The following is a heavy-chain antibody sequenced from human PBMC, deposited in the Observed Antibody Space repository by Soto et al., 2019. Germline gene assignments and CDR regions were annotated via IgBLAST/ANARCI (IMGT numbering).Heavy chain of an antibody. Sequence: EVQLVESGGGWVQPGGSLRLSCVASGFPLSDHNMDWVRQASGKGLEWVGRIRNKDNSYTTEYAASVKGRFTISRDDSGNSLYLQMNSLKIEDTAVYYCAPAAAAAEGYWGQGTLVTVSS. CDR1: GFPLSDHN. D-gene: IGHD6-25*01. J-gene: IGHJ4*02. V-gene: IGHV3-72*01. CDR2: IRNKDNSYTT. CDR3: APAAAAAEGY.